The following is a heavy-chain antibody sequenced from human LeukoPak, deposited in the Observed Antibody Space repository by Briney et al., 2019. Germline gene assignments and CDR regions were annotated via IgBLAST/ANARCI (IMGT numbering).Heavy chain of an antibody. Sequence: GGSLRLSCAASGFTFSSYAMSWVRQAPGKGLEWVSAISGSGGSTYYADSVKGQLTISRDNSRNTLYLQVNSLRAEDTAVYYCAKGPKHDFWSGTRDYYFDYWGQGTLVTVPS. J-gene: IGHJ4*02. CDR1: GFTFSSYA. V-gene: IGHV3-23*01. CDR3: AKGPKHDFWSGTRDYYFDY. D-gene: IGHD3-3*01. CDR2: ISGSGGST.